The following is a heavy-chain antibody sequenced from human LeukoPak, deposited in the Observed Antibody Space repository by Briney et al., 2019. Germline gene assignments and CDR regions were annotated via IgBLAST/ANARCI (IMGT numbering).Heavy chain of an antibody. CDR3: AKDGSPVY. CDR2: ISSSSSYI. CDR1: GFTFSSYS. D-gene: IGHD3-10*01. Sequence: GGSLRLSCAASGFTFSSYSMNWVRQAPGKGLEWVSSISSSSSYIYYADSVKGRFTISRDNSKNTLYLQMNSLRAEDTALYYCAKDGSPVYWGQGTLVTVSS. V-gene: IGHV3-21*04. J-gene: IGHJ4*02.